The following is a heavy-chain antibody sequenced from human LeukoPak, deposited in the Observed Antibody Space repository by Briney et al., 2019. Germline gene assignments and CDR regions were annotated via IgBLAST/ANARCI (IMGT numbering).Heavy chain of an antibody. CDR3: AKDRGY. Sequence: PGGSLRLSCAASGFTFSTYSMNWVRQAPGKGLEWVSAITSAGSTYYAESVKGRFTISRDNSKNTLYLQMNSLRAEDTAVYYCAKDRGYWGQGTLVTVSS. V-gene: IGHV3-23*01. CDR1: GFTFSTYS. J-gene: IGHJ4*02. CDR2: ITSAGST.